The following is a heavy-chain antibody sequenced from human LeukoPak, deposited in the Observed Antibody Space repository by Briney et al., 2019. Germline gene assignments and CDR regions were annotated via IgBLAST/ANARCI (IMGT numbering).Heavy chain of an antibody. CDR3: ARGARGFLEWLLRPSEI. J-gene: IGHJ4*02. Sequence: SETLSLTCTVSGGSISSSDYSWGWIRQPPGKGLEWIGSIYYSGSTYYNPSLKSRVTISADTSKNQFSLKLSSVTAADTAVYYCARGARGFLEWLLRPSEIWGQGTLVTVSS. CDR1: GGSISSSDYS. CDR2: IYYSGST. D-gene: IGHD3-3*01. V-gene: IGHV4-39*01.